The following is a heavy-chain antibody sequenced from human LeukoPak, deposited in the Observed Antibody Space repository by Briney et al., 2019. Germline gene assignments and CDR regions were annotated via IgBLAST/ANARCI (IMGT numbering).Heavy chain of an antibody. CDR2: IYNSGGA. CDR3: ARGHHYYYYMDV. Sequence: SETLSLTCTVSGGSISSGGSFWSWIRQHPGKGLEWIGYIYNSGGAYYNPPLGSRLSISVDTSKNQFSLRLTCVTAADTAVYFCARGHHYYYYMDVWGNGTTVTVSS. V-gene: IGHV4-31*03. J-gene: IGHJ6*03. CDR1: GGSISSGGSF.